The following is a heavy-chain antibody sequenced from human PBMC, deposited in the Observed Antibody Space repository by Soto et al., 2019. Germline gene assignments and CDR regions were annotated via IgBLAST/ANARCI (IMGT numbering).Heavy chain of an antibody. D-gene: IGHD1-26*01. J-gene: IGHJ6*02. CDR1: GGSISSYY. CDR3: ARTLLRAGMDV. CDR2: IYYSGST. V-gene: IGHV4-59*01. Sequence: PSETLSLTCTVSGGSISSYYWSWIRQPPGKGLEWIGYIYYSGSTNYNPSLKSRVTISVDTSKNQFSLKLSSVTAADTAVYYCARTLLRAGMDVWGQGTTVTVSS.